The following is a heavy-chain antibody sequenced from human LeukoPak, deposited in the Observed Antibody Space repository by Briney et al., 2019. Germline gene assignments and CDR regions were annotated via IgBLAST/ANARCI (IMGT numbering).Heavy chain of an antibody. CDR1: GFSLSTSGMC. D-gene: IGHD3-3*01. CDR2: IDWDDDK. CDR3: ARSPPSVRFLEAFDI. J-gene: IGHJ3*02. Sequence: SGPTLVNPTQTLTLTCTFSGFSLSTSGMCVSWIRQPPGKALEWLARIDWDDDKYYSTSLKTRLTISKDTSKSQVVLTMTNMDPVDTATYYCARSPPSVRFLEAFDIWGQGTMVTVSS. V-gene: IGHV2-70*11.